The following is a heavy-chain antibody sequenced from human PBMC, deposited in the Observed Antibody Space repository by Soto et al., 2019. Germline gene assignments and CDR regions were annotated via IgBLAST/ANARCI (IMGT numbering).Heavy chain of an antibody. J-gene: IGHJ6*03. Sequence: ASVKVSCKASGGTFSSYTISWVRQAPGQGLEWMGRIIPILGIANYAQKFQGRVTITADKSTSTAYMELSSLRSEDTAVYYCARCCSIQSRLPDNYYYYYYMDVWGKGTTVTVSS. V-gene: IGHV1-69*02. CDR1: GGTFSSYT. CDR2: IIPILGIA. CDR3: ARCCSIQSRLPDNYYYYYYMDV. D-gene: IGHD5-18*01.